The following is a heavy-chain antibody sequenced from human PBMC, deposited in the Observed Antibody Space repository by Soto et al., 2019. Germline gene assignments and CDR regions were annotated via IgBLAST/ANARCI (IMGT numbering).Heavy chain of an antibody. V-gene: IGHV3-48*01. CDR1: GFTFGSYS. D-gene: IGHD2-2*01. Sequence: GGSLRLSCAASGFTFGSYSMNWVRQAPGKGLEWVSYISSSSSTIYYADSVKGRFTISRDNAKNSLYLQMNSLRAEDTAVYYCAREIVVPAAMAAFDYWGQGTLVTVSS. J-gene: IGHJ4*02. CDR2: ISSSSSTI. CDR3: AREIVVPAAMAAFDY.